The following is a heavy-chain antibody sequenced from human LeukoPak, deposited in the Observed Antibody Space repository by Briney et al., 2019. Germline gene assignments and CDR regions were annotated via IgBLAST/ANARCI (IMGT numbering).Heavy chain of an antibody. Sequence: PGGSLRLSCAASGFTFSSYAMSWVRQAPGKGLEWVSAISGSGGSTYYADSVKGRFTISRDNSKNTLYLQMNSLRAEDTAVYYCAKDLVRAPLLGHYYYYGMDVWGQGTTVTVSS. J-gene: IGHJ6*02. CDR1: GFTFSSYA. CDR2: ISGSGGST. D-gene: IGHD2-15*01. CDR3: AKDLVRAPLLGHYYYYGMDV. V-gene: IGHV3-23*01.